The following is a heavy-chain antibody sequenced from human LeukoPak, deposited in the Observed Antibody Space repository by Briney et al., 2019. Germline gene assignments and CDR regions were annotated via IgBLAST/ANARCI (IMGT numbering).Heavy chain of an antibody. CDR1: GGSFSGYY. D-gene: IGHD4-17*01. CDR2: INHSGST. Sequence: SETLSLTCAVYGGSFSGYYWSWIRQPPGKGLEWIGEINHSGSTNYNPSLKSRVTISVDTSKNQFSLQLNSVTAADTAVYYCARHRYGDYNYRGQGTLVTVSS. CDR3: ARHRYGDYNY. J-gene: IGHJ4*02. V-gene: IGHV4-34*01.